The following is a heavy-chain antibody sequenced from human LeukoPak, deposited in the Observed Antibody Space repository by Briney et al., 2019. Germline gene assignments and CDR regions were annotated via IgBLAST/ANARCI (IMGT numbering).Heavy chain of an antibody. J-gene: IGHJ4*02. Sequence: ASVKVSCKTSGYTFTNYVINWVRQAPGQGLEWMGWINAGDGRTKYSQRFRGRVTFTRDTSTSTAYTELSSLKFEDTAVYFCARSTVLIVVPTDYWGQGTLVTVSS. D-gene: IGHD2-15*01. V-gene: IGHV1-3*01. CDR1: GYTFTNYV. CDR3: ARSTVLIVVPTDY. CDR2: INAGDGRT.